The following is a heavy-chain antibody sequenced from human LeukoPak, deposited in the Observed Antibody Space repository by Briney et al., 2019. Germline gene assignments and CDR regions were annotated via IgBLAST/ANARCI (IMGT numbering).Heavy chain of an antibody. V-gene: IGHV5-51*01. Sequence: GESLKISCQGSGYSFTNYWIGWVRQMPGKGLEWMGIIYPGDSDTRYSPSFQGQVTISADKSISTAYLQWSSLKASDTAMYYCARQTIAVSGPLDYWGQGTLVTVSS. CDR3: ARQTIAVSGPLDY. CDR2: IYPGDSDT. D-gene: IGHD6-19*01. J-gene: IGHJ4*02. CDR1: GYSFTNYW.